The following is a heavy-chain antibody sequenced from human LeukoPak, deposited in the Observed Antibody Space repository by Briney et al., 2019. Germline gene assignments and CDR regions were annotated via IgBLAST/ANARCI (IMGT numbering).Heavy chain of an antibody. CDR3: ARDRGYFVFGY. CDR1: GFTFSRFW. CDR2: IKEDGSDK. Sequence: GGSLRLSCAASGFTFSRFWMTWVRQAPGKGLEWVANIKEDGSDKYYVDSVKGRFTVSRDNAKNSLYLQMNSLRDEDTAVYYCARDRGYFVFGYWGQGTLVTVSS. V-gene: IGHV3-7*01. D-gene: IGHD3-10*01. J-gene: IGHJ4*02.